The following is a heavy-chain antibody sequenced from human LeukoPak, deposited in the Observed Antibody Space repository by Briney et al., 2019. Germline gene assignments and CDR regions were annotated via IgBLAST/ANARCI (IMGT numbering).Heavy chain of an antibody. D-gene: IGHD5-18*01. Sequence: PSETLSLTCGVYNGSFNGYYWTWIRQPPGKGLEWIGEIHRSGNTNYHPSLKSRVTISVDTSKNQFSLKLSPVTAADTAVYYCARHRGYRANKFDYWGQGTLVTVSS. CDR1: NGSFNGYY. CDR2: IHRSGNT. V-gene: IGHV4-34*01. J-gene: IGHJ4*02. CDR3: ARHRGYRANKFDY.